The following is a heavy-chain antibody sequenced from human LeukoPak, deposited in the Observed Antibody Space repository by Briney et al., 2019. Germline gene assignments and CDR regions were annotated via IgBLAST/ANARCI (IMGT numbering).Heavy chain of an antibody. CDR2: IKQDGSEK. J-gene: IGHJ4*02. CDR1: GFTFSSNA. Sequence: PGRSLRLSCAASGFTFSSNALHWVRQAPGKGLEWVANIKQDGSEKYYVDSVKGRFTISRDNAKNSLYLRMNSLRAEDTAVYYCARDRYGSYFDYWGQGTLVTVSS. CDR3: ARDRYGSYFDY. V-gene: IGHV3-7*01. D-gene: IGHD3-10*01.